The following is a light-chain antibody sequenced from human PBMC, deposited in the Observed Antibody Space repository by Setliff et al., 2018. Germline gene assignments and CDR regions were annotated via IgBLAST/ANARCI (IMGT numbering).Light chain of an antibody. V-gene: IGLV2-14*01. CDR2: EVS. Sequence: VLTQPASVSGSPGQSITISCTGTSSDVGGYNYVSWYQQHPGKAPKLMIYEVSDRPSGVSNRFSGSKSGNTASLTISGLQAEDGADYYCTSYTSSRTYVFGTGTKVTVL. CDR3: TSYTSSRTYV. J-gene: IGLJ1*01. CDR1: SSDVGGYNY.